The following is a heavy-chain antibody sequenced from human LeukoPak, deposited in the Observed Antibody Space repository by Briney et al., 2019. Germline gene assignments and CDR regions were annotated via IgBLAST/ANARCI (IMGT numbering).Heavy chain of an antibody. V-gene: IGHV3-21*01. Sequence: PGGSQRLSCATSGFTFSIYNMNWVRQAPGKGLEWVSSITTGSTFISYADSVKGRFTISRDNSKNSLFLQMNSLRAEDTAVYYCTRTPSTVSTRIRFDYWGQGTLVTVSS. J-gene: IGHJ4*02. D-gene: IGHD2-21*02. CDR2: ITTGSTFI. CDR1: GFTFSIYN. CDR3: TRTPSTVSTRIRFDY.